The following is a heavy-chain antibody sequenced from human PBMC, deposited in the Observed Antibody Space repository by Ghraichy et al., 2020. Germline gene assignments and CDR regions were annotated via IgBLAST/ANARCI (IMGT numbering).Heavy chain of an antibody. D-gene: IGHD2-2*01. V-gene: IGHV4-59*08. CDR3: AGVVPAAMGAFDI. CDR2: IYYSGST. J-gene: IGHJ3*02. Sequence: ESLNISCTVSGGSISSYYWSWIRQPPGKGLEWIGYIYYSGSTNYNPSLKSRVTISVDTSKNQFSLKLSSVTAADTAVYYCAGVVPAAMGAFDIWGQGTMVTVSS. CDR1: GGSISSYY.